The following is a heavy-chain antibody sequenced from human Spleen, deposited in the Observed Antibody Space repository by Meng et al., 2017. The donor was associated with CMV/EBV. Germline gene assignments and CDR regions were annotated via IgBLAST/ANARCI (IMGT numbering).Heavy chain of an antibody. V-gene: IGHV5-51*01. CDR2: LYPDDSDT. J-gene: IGHJ4*02. CDR1: GFSFTDYW. CDR3: ARCSGNSFTAVGPDF. D-gene: IGHD4-23*01. Sequence: SGFSFTDYWIGWVRQMPGRGLEWIGILYPDDSDTRYSPSFQGQVTISADGSLTTAYMQWSSLKASDSAMYYCARCSGNSFTAVGPDFWGQGTLVTVSS.